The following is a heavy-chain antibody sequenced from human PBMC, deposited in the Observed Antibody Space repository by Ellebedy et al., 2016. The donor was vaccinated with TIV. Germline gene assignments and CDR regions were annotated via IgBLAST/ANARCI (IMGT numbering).Heavy chain of an antibody. V-gene: IGHV3-9*01. CDR1: GFTFDDYA. J-gene: IGHJ4*02. Sequence: SLKISXAASGFTFDDYAMHWVRQAPGKGLEWVSGISWNSGSIGYADSVKGRFTISRDNSKNTLYLQMNSLRAEDTAVYYCAKIKGVAARYFDYWGQGTLVTVSS. CDR2: ISWNSGSI. CDR3: AKIKGVAARYFDY. D-gene: IGHD6-6*01.